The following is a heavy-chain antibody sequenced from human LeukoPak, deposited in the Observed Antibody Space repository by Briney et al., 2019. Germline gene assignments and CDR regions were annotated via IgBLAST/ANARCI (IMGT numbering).Heavy chain of an antibody. CDR2: ISSSSSSYCYT. CDR1: GFTFSSYS. Sequence: GGSLRLSCAASGFTFSSYSMHWVRQAPGKGLEWVSSISSSSSSYCYTYYADSVKSRFTISRDNAKNSLLLQMNTLRAEDTAVYHCARPRTTGTKPGYFDYWGQGTLVTVSS. D-gene: IGHD1-1*01. CDR3: ARPRTTGTKPGYFDY. J-gene: IGHJ4*02. V-gene: IGHV3-21*01.